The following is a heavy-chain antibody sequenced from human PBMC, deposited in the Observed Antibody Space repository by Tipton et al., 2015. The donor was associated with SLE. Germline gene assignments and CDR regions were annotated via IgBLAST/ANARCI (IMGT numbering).Heavy chain of an antibody. Sequence: GSLRLSCTVSGGSISSYYWSWIRQPPGKGLEWIGYIYTSGSTNYNPSLKSRVTISVDTSKNQFSLKLSSVTAADTAVYYCARAPDYYDSSGFDYWGQGTLVTVSS. J-gene: IGHJ4*02. CDR1: GGSISSYY. CDR2: IYTSGST. D-gene: IGHD3-22*01. CDR3: ARAPDYYDSSGFDY. V-gene: IGHV4-4*08.